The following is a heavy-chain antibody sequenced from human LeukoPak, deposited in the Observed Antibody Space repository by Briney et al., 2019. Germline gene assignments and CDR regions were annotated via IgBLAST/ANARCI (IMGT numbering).Heavy chain of an antibody. Sequence: IPSETLSLTCTVSGGSISSYYWSWIRQPPGKGLEWIGYIYYSGSTNYNPSLKSRVTISVDTSKNQFSLKLSSVTAADTAVYYCARDRGVLGYCTNGVCPAHDFDYWGQGTLVTVSS. CDR2: IYYSGST. CDR1: GGSISSYY. V-gene: IGHV4-59*01. J-gene: IGHJ4*02. D-gene: IGHD2-8*01. CDR3: ARDRGVLGYCTNGVCPAHDFDY.